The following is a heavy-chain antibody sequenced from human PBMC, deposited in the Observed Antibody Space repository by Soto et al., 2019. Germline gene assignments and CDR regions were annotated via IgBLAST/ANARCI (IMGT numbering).Heavy chain of an antibody. V-gene: IGHV3-7*01. CDR3: ARGNWNYYYGFDA. D-gene: IGHD1-20*01. CDR1: ECAYVGDY. Sequence: GGSDKQTSVDAECAYVGDYMTWVRQAPGKGPEWVANIKPDGSEQYYVDSVKGRFTISRDNANNSLYLQMNSLRAEDTAVYFCARGNWNYYYGFDAAGQGTTVTVPS. CDR2: IKPDGSEQ. J-gene: IGHJ6*02.